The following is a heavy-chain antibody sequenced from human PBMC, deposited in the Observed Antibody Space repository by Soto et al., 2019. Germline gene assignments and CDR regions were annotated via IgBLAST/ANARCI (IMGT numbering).Heavy chain of an antibody. CDR1: GFTFSSYG. Sequence: QVQLVESGGGVVQPGRSLRLSCAASGFTFSSYGMHWVRQAPGKGLEWVAVISYDGSNKYYAASVKGRFTISRDNSKNTLYLQMNSLRAEDTAVYYCAKDQLRGVRGVITYFYGMDVWGQGPRVTGSS. D-gene: IGHD3-10*01. CDR3: AKDQLRGVRGVITYFYGMDV. V-gene: IGHV3-30*18. J-gene: IGHJ6*02. CDR2: ISYDGSNK.